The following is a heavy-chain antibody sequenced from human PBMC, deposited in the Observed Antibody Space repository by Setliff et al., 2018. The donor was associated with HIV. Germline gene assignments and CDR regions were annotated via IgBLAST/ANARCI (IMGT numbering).Heavy chain of an antibody. Sequence: ASVKVSCKASGYTFTSYGISWVRQAPGQGLEWMGWISGYNGNTNFAQKLQGRVTMTTDTATSTAYMELRSLRVDDTAVYYCARAAGYTGGWGYGATYHYYMDVWGKGTTVTVSS. V-gene: IGHV1-18*01. CDR3: ARAAGYTGGWGYGATYHYYMDV. J-gene: IGHJ6*03. D-gene: IGHD6-19*01. CDR1: GYTFTSYG. CDR2: ISGYNGNT.